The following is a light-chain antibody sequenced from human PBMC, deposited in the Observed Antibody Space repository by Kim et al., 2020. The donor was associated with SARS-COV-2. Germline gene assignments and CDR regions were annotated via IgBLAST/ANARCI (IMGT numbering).Light chain of an antibody. Sequence: QRVTISCTGSSSNIGAGYDVHWYQQLPGTAPKLLIYDNSNRPSGVPDRFSGSKSGTSASLAITGLQAEDEADYYCQSYDSSLSGWVFGGGTKLTVL. J-gene: IGLJ3*02. CDR3: QSYDSSLSGWV. CDR2: DNS. CDR1: SSNIGAGYD. V-gene: IGLV1-40*01.